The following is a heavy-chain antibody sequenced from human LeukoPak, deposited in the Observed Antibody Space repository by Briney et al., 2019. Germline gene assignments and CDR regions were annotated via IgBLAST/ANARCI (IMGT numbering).Heavy chain of an antibody. D-gene: IGHD5-12*01. Sequence: PGGSLRLSCAASGFTVSSNYMSWVRQAPGEGLEWVSVIYSGGSTYYADSVKGRSTISRDNSKNTLYLQMNSLRAEDTAVYYCARDRGYSGYGNAFDYWGQGTLVTVSS. CDR1: GFTVSSNY. CDR3: ARDRGYSGYGNAFDY. V-gene: IGHV3-53*01. J-gene: IGHJ4*02. CDR2: IYSGGST.